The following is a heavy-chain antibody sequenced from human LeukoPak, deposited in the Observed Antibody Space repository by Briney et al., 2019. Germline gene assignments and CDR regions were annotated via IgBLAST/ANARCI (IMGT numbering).Heavy chain of an antibody. V-gene: IGHV4-59*01. J-gene: IGHJ6*02. D-gene: IGHD6-13*01. CDR1: GGTISSYY. Sequence: PSETLSLTCTVSGGTISSYYWSRIRQPPGKGLDWIGYIYYSGSTNYNPSLKSRVTISVDTSKNQFSLKLSSVTAADTAVYYCASGRQQLAHYGMDVWGQGTTVTVSS. CDR3: ASGRQQLAHYGMDV. CDR2: IYYSGST.